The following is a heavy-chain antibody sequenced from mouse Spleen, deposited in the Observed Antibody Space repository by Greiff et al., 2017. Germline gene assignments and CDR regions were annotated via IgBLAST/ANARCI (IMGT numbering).Heavy chain of an antibody. Sequence: EVMLVESGGGLVKPGGSLKLSCAASGFTFSDYGMAWVRQAPGKGPEWVAFISNLAYSIYYADTVTGRFTISRENAKNTLYLEMSSLRSEDTAMYYCARQDYSNIYYFDYWGQGTTLTVSS. CDR2: ISNLAYSI. CDR1: GFTFSDYG. J-gene: IGHJ2*01. V-gene: IGHV5-15*04. D-gene: IGHD2-5*01. CDR3: ARQDYSNIYYFDY.